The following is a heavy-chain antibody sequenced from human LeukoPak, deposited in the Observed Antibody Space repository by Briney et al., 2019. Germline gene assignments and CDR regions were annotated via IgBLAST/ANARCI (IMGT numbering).Heavy chain of an antibody. Sequence: GGSLRLSCAASGFTFSNAWMSWVRQAPGKGLEWVGRIKSKTDGGTTDYAAPVKGRFTISRDDSKHTLYLQMNSLKTEDTAVYYCTTGGVVVVVAATLADYWGQGTLVTVSS. V-gene: IGHV3-15*01. CDR2: IKSKTDGGTT. CDR1: GFTFSNAW. D-gene: IGHD2-15*01. CDR3: TTGGVVVVVAATLADY. J-gene: IGHJ4*02.